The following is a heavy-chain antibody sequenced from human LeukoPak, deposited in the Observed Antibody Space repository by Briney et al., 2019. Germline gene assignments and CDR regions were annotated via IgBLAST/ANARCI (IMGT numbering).Heavy chain of an antibody. CDR1: GNTFTSCG. CDR2: ISAYNGNT. CDR3: ARDLMGWLITVATGVGVN. Sequence: EASVKVSCKASGNTFTSCGISWVRQAPGQGLEWMGWISAYNGNTNYAQKLQGRVTMTTDTSTSTAYMELRSLRSDDTAVYYCARDLMGWLITVATGVGVNSGQGTLVTVSS. D-gene: IGHD4-17*01. V-gene: IGHV1-18*01. J-gene: IGHJ4*02.